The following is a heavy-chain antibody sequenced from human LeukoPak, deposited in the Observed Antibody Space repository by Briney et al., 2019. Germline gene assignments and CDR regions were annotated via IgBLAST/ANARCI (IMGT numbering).Heavy chain of an antibody. CDR1: GFTLSSYA. D-gene: IGHD1-26*01. CDR3: AKEGVGGSYWYFDY. J-gene: IGHJ4*02. V-gene: IGHV3-23*01. Sequence: GGSLRLSCAASGFTLSSYAMSWVRQAPGKRLEWVSAISGSGGSTYYADSVKGRFTISRDNSKNTLYLQMNSLRAEDTAVYYCAKEGVGGSYWYFDYWGQGTLVTVSS. CDR2: ISGSGGST.